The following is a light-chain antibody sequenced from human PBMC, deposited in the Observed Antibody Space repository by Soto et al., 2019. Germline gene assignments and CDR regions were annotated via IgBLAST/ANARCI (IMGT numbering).Light chain of an antibody. V-gene: IGKV3-11*01. CDR3: QQRSVRPLT. CDR1: QSVSSY. CDR2: VSS. J-gene: IGKJ4*01. Sequence: EIVLTQFPATLSLSPGDGATLSCRASQSVSSYLAWYQQRRGQAPRLLIYVSSNRATGIPSRFSGSGSGTDFSLIISSLEPEDFAVYYWQQRSVRPLTFGGGTRVEIK.